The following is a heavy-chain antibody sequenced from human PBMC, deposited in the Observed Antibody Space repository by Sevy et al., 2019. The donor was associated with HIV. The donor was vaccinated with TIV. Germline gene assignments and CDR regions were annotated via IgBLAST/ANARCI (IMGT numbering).Heavy chain of an antibody. J-gene: IGHJ5*02. D-gene: IGHD2-21*01. CDR3: AGDSGGSMLNTRNWFDP. CDR2: IIPIFGTT. CDR1: GGSINSHA. V-gene: IGHV1-69*13. Sequence: ASVKVSCKTSGGSINSHAIVWVRQAPGQGLEWMGGIIPIFGTTTYAQRFQGRVTITADGLSNTVYLELRSLRSEDTAVYYCAGDSGGSMLNTRNWFDPWGQGTLVTVSS.